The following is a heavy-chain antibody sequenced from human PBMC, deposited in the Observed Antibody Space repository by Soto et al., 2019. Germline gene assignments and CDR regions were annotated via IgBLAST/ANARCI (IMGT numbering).Heavy chain of an antibody. V-gene: IGHV3-30-3*01. CDR1: GFTFSSYA. J-gene: IGHJ6*02. D-gene: IGHD1-26*01. Sequence: QVQLVESGGGVVQPGRSLRLSCAASGFTFSSYAMHWVRQAPGKGLEWVAVISYDGSNKYYADSVKGRFTISRDNSKNTLYLQMNSLRAEDTAVYYCARDGSGSYWGGYCYYYYGMDVWGQGTTVTVSS. CDR3: ARDGSGSYWGGYCYYYYGMDV. CDR2: ISYDGSNK.